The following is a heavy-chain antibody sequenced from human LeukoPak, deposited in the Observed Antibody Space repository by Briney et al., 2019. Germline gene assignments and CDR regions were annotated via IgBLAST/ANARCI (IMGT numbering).Heavy chain of an antibody. CDR3: AKLVVSYGGKTGDYYFDY. CDR1: GVTFSSYA. CDR2: ISGSGGST. V-gene: IGHV3-23*01. Sequence: PGGSLRLSCAASGVTFSSYAMSWVRQAPGKGLEWVSHISGSGGSTYYADSVKGGFTISRDNSKNTLYLQMNSLRAEDTAVYYCAKLVVSYGGKTGDYYFDYWGQGTLLTVPS. J-gene: IGHJ4*02. D-gene: IGHD4-23*01.